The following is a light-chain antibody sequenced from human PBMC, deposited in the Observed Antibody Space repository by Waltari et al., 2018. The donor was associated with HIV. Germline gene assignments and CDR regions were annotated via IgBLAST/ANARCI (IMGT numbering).Light chain of an antibody. CDR3: QSYDSSLSAWV. Sequence: QPVLTQPPSVSGAPGLGVTVSCTGSGSKIGAGYDVHWYQQLPGTAPKLLIYGNINRPSGVPDRFSASKSGTSASLAITGLQPEDEADYYCQSYDSSLSAWVFGGGTKLTVL. CDR2: GNI. CDR1: GSKIGAGYD. J-gene: IGLJ3*02. V-gene: IGLV1-40*01.